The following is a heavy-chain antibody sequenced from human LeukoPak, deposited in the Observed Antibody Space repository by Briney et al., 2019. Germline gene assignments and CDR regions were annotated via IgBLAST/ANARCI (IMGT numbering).Heavy chain of an antibody. D-gene: IGHD3-3*01. CDR2: INPNSGGT. Sequence: ASVKVSCKASGYTFTSYYMHWVRQAPGQGLEWMGLINPNSGGTNYAQKFKGRVTMTRDTSISTAYMELSRLRSDDTAVYYCAREIEYYDFWSGYSIFDYWGQGTLVTVSS. CDR3: AREIEYYDFWSGYSIFDY. V-gene: IGHV1-2*06. J-gene: IGHJ4*02. CDR1: GYTFTSYY.